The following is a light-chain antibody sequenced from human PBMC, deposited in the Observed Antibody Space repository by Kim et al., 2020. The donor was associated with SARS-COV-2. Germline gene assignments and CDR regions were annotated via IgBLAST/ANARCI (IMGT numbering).Light chain of an antibody. Sequence: IVMTQSPATLSVSPGERVTLSCRASQSVRNNLAWYQQRPGQAPRLLIYGASTRATDVSDRFSGSGSGTEFTLTIRSLQSEDLAVYYCQQYNDWPLLTFGGGTTLEI. CDR3: QQYNDWPLLT. J-gene: IGKJ4*01. V-gene: IGKV3-15*01. CDR2: GAS. CDR1: QSVRNN.